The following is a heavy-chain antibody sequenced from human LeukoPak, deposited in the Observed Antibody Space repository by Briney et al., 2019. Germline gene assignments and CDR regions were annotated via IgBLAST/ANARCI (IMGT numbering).Heavy chain of an antibody. Sequence: GGSLRLSCAASGFNFSSYAMHWVRQALGKGLEWVAVISSDGSNKYYADSVKGRFTISRDNSKNTLCLQMNSLRAEDTAVYYCARVAVWGVILDYFHYWSQGTLVTVSS. V-gene: IGHV3-30-3*01. CDR1: GFNFSSYA. CDR2: ISSDGSNK. D-gene: IGHD3-10*01. J-gene: IGHJ4*02. CDR3: ARVAVWGVILDYFHY.